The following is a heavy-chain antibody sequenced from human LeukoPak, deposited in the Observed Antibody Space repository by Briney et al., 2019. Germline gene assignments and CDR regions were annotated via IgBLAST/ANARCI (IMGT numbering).Heavy chain of an antibody. CDR3: VRDPTRGGYSGYVGYYFDY. CDR2: ISYDGSNK. J-gene: IGHJ4*02. V-gene: IGHV3-30-3*01. CDR1: GFTFSSYA. Sequence: PGRSLRLSCAASGFTFSSYAMHWVRQAPGKGLEWVAVISYDGSNKYYADSVKGRFTISRDNSKNTLYLQMNSLRAEDTAVYYCVRDPTRGGYSGYVGYYFDYWGQGTLVTVSS. D-gene: IGHD5-12*01.